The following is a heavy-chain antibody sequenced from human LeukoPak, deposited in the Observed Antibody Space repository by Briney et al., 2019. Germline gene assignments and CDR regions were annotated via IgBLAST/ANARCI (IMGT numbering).Heavy chain of an antibody. J-gene: IGHJ6*03. CDR1: GGTFSSYA. Sequence: ASVKVSCKASGGTFSSYAISWVRQAPGQGLEWMGGIIPIFGTANYAQKFQGRVTITADESTSTAYMELSSLRSEDTAVYYCASQTGSQLPRVYYYYYYMDVWGKGTTVTVSS. CDR3: ASQTGSQLPRVYYYYYYMDV. V-gene: IGHV1-69*13. D-gene: IGHD1-14*01. CDR2: IIPIFGTA.